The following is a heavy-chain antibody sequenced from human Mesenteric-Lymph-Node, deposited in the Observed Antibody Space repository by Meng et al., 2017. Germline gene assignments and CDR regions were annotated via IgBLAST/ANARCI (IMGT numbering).Heavy chain of an antibody. D-gene: IGHD6-13*01. J-gene: IGHJ4*02. CDR3: AKRDSSSQHRFDY. CDR1: GFTFSNYA. CDR2: ISAAGDYT. Sequence: GESLKISCAASGFTFSNYAMTWVRQAPGKGLEWVSTISAAGDYTYYADSVKGRFTISRDNSNNTVYLQMNSLRAEDTALYYCAKRDSSSQHRFDYWGQGTLVTVSS. V-gene: IGHV3-23*01.